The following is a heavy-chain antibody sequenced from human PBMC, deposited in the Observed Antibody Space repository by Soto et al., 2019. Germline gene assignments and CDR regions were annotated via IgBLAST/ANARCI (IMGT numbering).Heavy chain of an antibody. D-gene: IGHD2-2*01. CDR1: GYSFTSYW. CDR3: ARHTKKYTTIVVVPADAFDI. V-gene: IGHV5-51*01. CDR2: IYPGDSDT. Sequence: GESLKISCKGSGYSFTSYWIGWVRQMPGKGLEWMGIIYPGDSDTRYSPSFQGQVTISADKSISTAYLQWSSLKASDTAMYYCARHTKKYTTIVVVPADAFDIWGQGTMVTVSS. J-gene: IGHJ3*02.